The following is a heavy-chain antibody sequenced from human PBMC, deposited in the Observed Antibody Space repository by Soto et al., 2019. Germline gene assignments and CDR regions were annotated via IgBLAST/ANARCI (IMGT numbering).Heavy chain of an antibody. V-gene: IGHV2-5*02. CDR1: GFSLITTGSG. D-gene: IGHD3-16*01. Sequence: QITLKESGPTLVEPTQTLTLTCTFSGFSLITTGSGVAWIRQPPGKALEWLALIYWDDDKRYSPSLKSRLTITKDTSKNQVVLTMTNMDPVDTGTYFCVHLMTAFTTFGMDVWGQGTAVTVSS. CDR2: IYWDDDK. CDR3: VHLMTAFTTFGMDV. J-gene: IGHJ6*02.